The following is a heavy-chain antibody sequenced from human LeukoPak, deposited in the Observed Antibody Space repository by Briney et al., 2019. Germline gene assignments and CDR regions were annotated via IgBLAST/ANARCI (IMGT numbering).Heavy chain of an antibody. V-gene: IGHV4-59*08. J-gene: IGHJ4*02. CDR2: IYYSGST. CDR1: GAAITNYY. Sequence: SETLSLTCTVSGAAITNYYLSWIRQPPGKGLEWIGYIYYSGSTNYNPSLKSRVTISVDTSKNQFSLKLSSVTAADTAVYYCARGIQLWLGAYFDYWGQGTLVTVSS. CDR3: ARGIQLWLGAYFDY. D-gene: IGHD5-18*01.